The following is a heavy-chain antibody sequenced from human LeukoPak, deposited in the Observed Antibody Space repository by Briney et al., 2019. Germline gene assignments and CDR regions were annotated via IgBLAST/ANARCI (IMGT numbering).Heavy chain of an antibody. V-gene: IGHV3-74*01. D-gene: IGHD3-9*01. CDR3: ARDPTYDILTGYTDY. CDR2: INSEGSST. J-gene: IGHJ4*02. CDR1: GFTFSSYW. Sequence: GGSLRLSCAASGFTFSSYWMHWVRQAPGKGLVWVSRINSEGSSTSYADSVKGRFTISRDNAKNTLYLQMNSLRAEDTAVYYCARDPTYDILTGYTDYWGQGTLVTVSS.